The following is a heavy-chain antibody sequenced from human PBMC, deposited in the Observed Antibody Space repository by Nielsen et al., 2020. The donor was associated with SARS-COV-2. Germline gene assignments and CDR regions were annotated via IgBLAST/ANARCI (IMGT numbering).Heavy chain of an antibody. V-gene: IGHV3-30*01. CDR3: ARSGSPYYSYSYFDY. CDR2: ISYDGTNR. D-gene: IGHD5-18*01. CDR1: EFVFNQYA. J-gene: IGHJ4*02. Sequence: GESLKISCAASEFVFNQYAMNWVRQAPGKGLEWVAVISYDGTNRDYADSVTGRFTISRDNSKGTVSLHMNSLRSGDTAVYFCARSGSPYYSYSYFDYWGQGTQVTVSS.